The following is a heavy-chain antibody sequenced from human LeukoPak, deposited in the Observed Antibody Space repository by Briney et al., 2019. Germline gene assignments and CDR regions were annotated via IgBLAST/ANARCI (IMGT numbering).Heavy chain of an antibody. Sequence: SETLSITCSVSGGSVNNYYWTWIRQPQGKGLEWIGQIYYSGKADYNPSLKSRITISVDTSKNQISLRVNSVTAADTAVYYCARFGVDYDMGVWGQGTTVIVFS. D-gene: IGHD3-16*01. CDR1: GGSVNNYY. J-gene: IGHJ6*02. CDR3: ARFGVDYDMGV. V-gene: IGHV4-59*02. CDR2: IYYSGKA.